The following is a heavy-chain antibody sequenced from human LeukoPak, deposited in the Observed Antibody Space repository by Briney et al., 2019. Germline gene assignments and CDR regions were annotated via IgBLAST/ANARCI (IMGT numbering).Heavy chain of an antibody. CDR1: GGSISSYF. CDR3: ATRGDTAMSLLY. D-gene: IGHD5-18*01. Sequence: SETLSLTCTVSGGSISSYFWSWIRQPPGKGLEWIGYIYYSGSTNYNPSLKSRVTISVDTSKNQFSLKLSSVTAADTAVYYCATRGDTAMSLLYWGQGTLATVSS. J-gene: IGHJ4*02. CDR2: IYYSGST. V-gene: IGHV4-59*01.